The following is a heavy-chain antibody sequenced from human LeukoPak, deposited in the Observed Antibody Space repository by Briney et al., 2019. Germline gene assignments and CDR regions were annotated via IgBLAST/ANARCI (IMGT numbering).Heavy chain of an antibody. Sequence: SETLSLTCTVSGYSISSGYYWGWIRQPPGKGLEWIGSIYHSGSTYYNPSLKSRVTISVDTSKNQFSLKLSSVTAADTAVYYCARVGYSYGQAPHDYWGQGTLVTVSS. CDR3: ARVGYSYGQAPHDY. CDR1: GYSISSGYY. J-gene: IGHJ4*02. CDR2: IYHSGST. V-gene: IGHV4-38-2*02. D-gene: IGHD5-18*01.